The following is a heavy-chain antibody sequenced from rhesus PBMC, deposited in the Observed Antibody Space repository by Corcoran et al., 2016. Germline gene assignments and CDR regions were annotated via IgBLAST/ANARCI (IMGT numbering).Heavy chain of an antibody. CDR3: ARDGAAADPFDY. CDR1: GYTFTDSY. D-gene: IGHD6-31*01. CDR2: INPKTGGT. V-gene: IGHV1-138*01. Sequence: QVQLVQSGAEVKKPGASVKVSCKASGYTFTDSYMQWGRQARGQGLEWMGRINPKTGGTDYAQKFQDRVTMTRDTSTSTAYMELSSLRSEDMAVYYCARDGAAADPFDYWGQGVLVTVSS. J-gene: IGHJ4*01.